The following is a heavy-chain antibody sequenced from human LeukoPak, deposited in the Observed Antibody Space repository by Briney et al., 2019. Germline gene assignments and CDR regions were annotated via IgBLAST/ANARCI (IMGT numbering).Heavy chain of an antibody. D-gene: IGHD5-18*01. V-gene: IGHV1-46*01. Sequence: ASVKVSCKAFGYTFTSYYMHWVRQAPGQGLEWMGIINPSGGSTSYAQKFQGRVAMTRDTSTSAVYMELSSLRSEDTAVYYCARDMYSYTTYYFDYWGQGTLVTVSS. J-gene: IGHJ4*02. CDR2: INPSGGST. CDR3: ARDMYSYTTYYFDY. CDR1: GYTFTSYY.